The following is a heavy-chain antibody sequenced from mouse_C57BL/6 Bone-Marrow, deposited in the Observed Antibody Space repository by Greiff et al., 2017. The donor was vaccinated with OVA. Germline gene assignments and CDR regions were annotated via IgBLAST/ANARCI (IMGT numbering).Heavy chain of an antibody. V-gene: IGHV5-12*01. CDR2: ISNGGGST. Sequence: EVKLMESGGGLVQPGGSLKLSCAASGFTFSDYYMYWVRQTPEKRLEWVAYISNGGGSTYYPDTVKGRFTISRDNAKNTLYLQMSRLKSEDTAMYYCARPLITTVVADWYFDVWGTGTTVTVSS. CDR1: GFTFSDYY. CDR3: ARPLITTVVADWYFDV. J-gene: IGHJ1*03. D-gene: IGHD1-1*01.